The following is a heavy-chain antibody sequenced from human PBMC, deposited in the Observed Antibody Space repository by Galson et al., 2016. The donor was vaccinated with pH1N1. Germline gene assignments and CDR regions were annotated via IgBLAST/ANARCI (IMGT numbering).Heavy chain of an antibody. D-gene: IGHD5-18*01. Sequence: SLRLSCAASGFRFSSYTMHWVRQAPGKGLEWVTVASFDGGTTYYADAVKGRFTISRDNDKSTLYLQMGSLRAEDTATYYCATSYTYGYGAAFDLWGQGTTVIVSS. CDR3: ATSYTYGYGAAFDL. CDR1: GFRFSSYT. V-gene: IGHV3-30*04. J-gene: IGHJ3*01. CDR2: ASFDGGTT.